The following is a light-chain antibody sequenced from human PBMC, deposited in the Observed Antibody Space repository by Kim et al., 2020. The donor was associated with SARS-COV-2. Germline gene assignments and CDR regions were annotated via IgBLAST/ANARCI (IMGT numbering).Light chain of an antibody. J-gene: IGLJ3*02. CDR2: DND. V-gene: IGLV1-44*01. CDR1: RSNIGINT. CDR3: AAWDDNLNGWV. Sequence: QSVLNQPPSASGTPGHRVTISCPGGRSNIGINTVNWYQQFPGTAPKLLIYDNDQRPSGVPDRFSGPKSGTSASLAISGLQSEDEADYYCAAWDDNLNGWVFGGGTQLTVL.